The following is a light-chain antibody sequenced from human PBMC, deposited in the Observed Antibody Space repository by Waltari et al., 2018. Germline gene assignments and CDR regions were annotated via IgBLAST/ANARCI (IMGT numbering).Light chain of an antibody. J-gene: IGLJ3*02. CDR2: EVS. V-gene: IGLV2-23*02. Sequence: QSALTQPASVSGSPGQSITISCSGTSSDVGSYNLFPWYQHHPGKAPKLIIFEVSKRPSGVSNRFSASKSGNTASLTVSGLQAEDEADYYCCSYGSSSSWVFGGGTKLTVL. CDR3: CSYGSSSSWV. CDR1: SSDVGSYNL.